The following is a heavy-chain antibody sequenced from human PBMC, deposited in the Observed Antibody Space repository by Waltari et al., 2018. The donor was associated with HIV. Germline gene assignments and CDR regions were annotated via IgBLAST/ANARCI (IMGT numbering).Heavy chain of an antibody. J-gene: IGHJ4*01. CDR2: IRSKAYNYAT. D-gene: IGHD3-10*01. CDR3: TSRFGSGTGFDY. CDR1: GFIVTGSA. V-gene: IGHV3-73*02. Sequence: DVQLVESGGGLVQPGGSLKLSCVASGFIVTGSAMHWVRQTSAKGLEWIGRIRSKAYNYATAYTVSLKGRFTISRDDSTNTTVLQMNGLQNEDTAVYYCTSRFGSGTGFDYWGRGTLVTVSS.